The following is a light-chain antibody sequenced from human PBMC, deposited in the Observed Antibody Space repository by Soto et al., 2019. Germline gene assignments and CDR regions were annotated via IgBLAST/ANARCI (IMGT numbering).Light chain of an antibody. CDR1: SSDVGGYNY. CDR3: SSYTTSSPLV. CDR2: EVS. Sequence: QSALTQPASVSGSPGQSITIFCTGTSSDVGGYNYVSWYQHHPGKAPKLMIYEVSNRPSGVSNRFSGSKSGNTASLTISGLQAEDEADYYCSSYTTSSPLVFGTGTKVTVL. J-gene: IGLJ1*01. V-gene: IGLV2-14*01.